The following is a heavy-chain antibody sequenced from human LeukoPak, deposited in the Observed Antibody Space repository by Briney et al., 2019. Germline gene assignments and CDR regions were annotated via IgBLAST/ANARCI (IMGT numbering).Heavy chain of an antibody. CDR1: GGSFSAYY. CDR3: ARGRGARSSRWYNWFDP. V-gene: IGHV4-34*01. CDR2: INHSGST. Sequence: SETLSLTCAVYGGSFSAYYWSWIRQPPGKGLEWIGEINHSGSTNYNPSLKSRVTISIDTSKNQFSLEMSSVTAADTAVYYCARGRGARSSRWYNWFDPWGQGTLATVSP. D-gene: IGHD6-13*01. J-gene: IGHJ5*02.